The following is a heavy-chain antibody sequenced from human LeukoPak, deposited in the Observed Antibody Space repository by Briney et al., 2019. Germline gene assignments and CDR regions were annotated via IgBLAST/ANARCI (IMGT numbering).Heavy chain of an antibody. CDR3: ARQSGGHSLDY. CDR1: GFTFSDYN. D-gene: IGHD3-10*01. J-gene: IGHJ4*02. Sequence: PGGSLILSCAASGFTFSDYNMNWVRQAPGKGLEWVSFITSSSGYIYYADSVKGRFTISRDNAKNSLYLQMNNLGAEDTAVYYCARQSGGHSLDYWGQGTLVTVSS. CDR2: ITSSSGYI. V-gene: IGHV3-21*01.